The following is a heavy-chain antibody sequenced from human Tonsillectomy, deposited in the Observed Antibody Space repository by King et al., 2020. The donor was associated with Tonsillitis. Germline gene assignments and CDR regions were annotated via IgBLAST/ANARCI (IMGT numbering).Heavy chain of an antibody. Sequence: QLQESGPGLVKPSQTLSLTCTVSGGSISSGSYYWSWIRQPAGKGLEWIGRIYTSGSTNYNPSLKSRVTMSVDTSKNQFSLKLSSVTAADTAVYYCATPLRGGYPYDAFDIWGQGTMVTVSS. CDR1: GGSISSGSYY. J-gene: IGHJ3*02. CDR3: ATPLRGGYPYDAFDI. V-gene: IGHV4-61*02. D-gene: IGHD5-24*01. CDR2: IYTSGST.